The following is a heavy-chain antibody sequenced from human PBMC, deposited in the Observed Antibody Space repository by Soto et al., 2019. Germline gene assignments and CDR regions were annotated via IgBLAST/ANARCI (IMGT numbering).Heavy chain of an antibody. CDR3: AGPLVQYYYGSGSQGPFDY. J-gene: IGHJ4*02. D-gene: IGHD3-10*01. CDR1: GFTFSSYA. V-gene: IGHV3-23*01. CDR2: ISGSGGST. Sequence: PGGSLRLSCAASGFTFSSYAMSWVRQAPGKGLEWVSAISGSGGSTYYADSVKGRFTISRDNSKNTLYLQMNSLRAEDTAVYYCAGPLVQYYYGSGSQGPFDYWGQGTLVTVSS.